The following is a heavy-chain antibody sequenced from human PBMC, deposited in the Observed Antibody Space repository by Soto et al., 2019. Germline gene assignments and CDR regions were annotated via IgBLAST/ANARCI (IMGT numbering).Heavy chain of an antibody. J-gene: IGHJ4*02. CDR2: ISPHNGNT. CDR3: ASGRYGDY. D-gene: IGHD1-26*01. V-gene: IGHV1-18*01. CDR1: GYTFTSYG. Sequence: QVHLVQSGAEVKKPGASVKVSCKASGYTFTSYGITWVRQAPGQGVEWMGWISPHNGNTDYALKLQGRVIVTSDTSTSTTYMELRSLISDDTAVYYCASGRYGDYWGQGALVTVSA.